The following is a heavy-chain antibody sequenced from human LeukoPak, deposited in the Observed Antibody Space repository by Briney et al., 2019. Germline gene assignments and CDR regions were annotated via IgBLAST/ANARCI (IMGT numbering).Heavy chain of an antibody. J-gene: IGHJ4*02. Sequence: PGGSLRLSCAASGFTFSHYGVHWVRQAPGKGLEWVSVIYSGGSTYYADSVKGRFTISRDNSKNTLYLQMNSLRAEDTAVYYCARVHSYGYFDYWGQGTLVTVSS. CDR1: GFTFSHYG. D-gene: IGHD5-18*01. V-gene: IGHV3-66*01. CDR2: IYSGGST. CDR3: ARVHSYGYFDY.